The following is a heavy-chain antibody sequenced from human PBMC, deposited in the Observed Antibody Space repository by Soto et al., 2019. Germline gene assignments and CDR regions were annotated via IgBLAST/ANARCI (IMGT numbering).Heavy chain of an antibody. V-gene: IGHV3-23*01. J-gene: IGHJ4*02. CDR2: ISGSGGGT. D-gene: IGHD6-19*01. CDR3: AKEPSGSNGNYFDY. CDR1: GFTFISYA. Sequence: PGGSLRLSCAASGFTFISYAMTWVRQAPGKGLQWVSSISGSGGGTYYADSVKGRFTISRDNSNNALYLQMNSLRAEDTAVYYCAKEPSGSNGNYFDYWGQGTLVTVSS.